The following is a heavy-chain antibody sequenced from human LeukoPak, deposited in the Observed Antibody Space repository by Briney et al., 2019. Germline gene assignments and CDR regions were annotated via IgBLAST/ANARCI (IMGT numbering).Heavy chain of an antibody. CDR3: ARWSVGGYYDILGTYYYGMDV. J-gene: IGHJ6*02. CDR2: INHSGST. D-gene: IGHD3-9*01. CDR1: GGSFSGYY. V-gene: IGHV4-34*01. Sequence: SETLSLTCAVYGGSFSGYYWSWIRQPPGKGLEWIGEINHSGSTNYNPSLESRVTISVDTSKNQFSLKLSSVTAADTAVYYCARWSVGGYYDILGTYYYGMDVWGQGTTVTVSS.